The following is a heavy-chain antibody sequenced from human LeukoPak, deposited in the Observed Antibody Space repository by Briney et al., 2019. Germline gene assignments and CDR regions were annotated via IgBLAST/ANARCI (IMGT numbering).Heavy chain of an antibody. Sequence: SVKVSCKASGGTFSSYAFSWVRQAPGQGLEWMGGIIPIFGTANYAQKFQGRVTITTDESTSTAYMELSSLRSEDTAVYYCARARSPSSGYLLRDHNWFDPWGQGTLVTVSS. D-gene: IGHD3-22*01. V-gene: IGHV1-69*05. CDR1: GGTFSSYA. CDR2: IIPIFGTA. J-gene: IGHJ5*02. CDR3: ARARSPSSGYLLRDHNWFDP.